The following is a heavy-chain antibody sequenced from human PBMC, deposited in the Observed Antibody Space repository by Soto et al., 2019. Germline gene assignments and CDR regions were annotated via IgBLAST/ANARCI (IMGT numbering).Heavy chain of an antibody. CDR3: TRGRRYSGSEAFDI. CDR2: INGDGTVT. V-gene: IGHV3-74*01. J-gene: IGHJ3*02. D-gene: IGHD1-26*01. Sequence: EVQLVESGGALVQPGWSLRVSCEASGFTFSSYWMHWVRRAPGKGLVWVARINGDGTVTTDANSVKGRFTISRDNAKNTLYLQMDSLRAEDTAMYYCTRGRRYSGSEAFDIWGQGTVVTVSS. CDR1: GFTFSSYW.